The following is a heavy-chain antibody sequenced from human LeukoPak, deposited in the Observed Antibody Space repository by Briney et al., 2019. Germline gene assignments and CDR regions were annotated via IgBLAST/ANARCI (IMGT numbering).Heavy chain of an antibody. V-gene: IGHV3-30*01. CDR3: ARVLVYYYYMDV. CDR1: GFTFSSYA. CDR2: ISYDGSNK. J-gene: IGHJ6*03. Sequence: GGSLRLSCAASGFTFSSYAMHWVRQAPGKGLEWVAVISYDGSNKYYADSVKGRFTISRDNSKSTLYLQMNSLRAEDTAVYYCARVLVYYYYMDVWGKGTTVTVSS.